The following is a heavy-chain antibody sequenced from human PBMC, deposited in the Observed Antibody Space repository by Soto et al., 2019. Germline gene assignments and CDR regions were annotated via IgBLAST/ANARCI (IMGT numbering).Heavy chain of an antibody. CDR3: AKERYSSSSPDFDY. V-gene: IGHV3-30*18. CDR2: ISYDGSNK. J-gene: IGHJ4*02. Sequence: QVQLVESGGGVVQPGRSLRLSCAASGFTFSSYGMHWVRQAPGKGLEWEAVISYDGSNKYYADSVKGRFTISRDNSKNTLYLQMNSLRAEDTAVYYCAKERYSSSSPDFDYWGQGTLVTVSS. D-gene: IGHD6-6*01. CDR1: GFTFSSYG.